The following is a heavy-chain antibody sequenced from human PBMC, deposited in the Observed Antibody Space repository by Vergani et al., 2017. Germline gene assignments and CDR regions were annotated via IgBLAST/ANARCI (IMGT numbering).Heavy chain of an antibody. Sequence: VQLVQSGAEVKKPGSSVKVSCKASGGTFSSYAMSWVRQAPGKGLEWVSAISGSGGSTYYADSVKGRFTISRDNSKNTLYLQMNSLRAEDTAVYYCAKDPAALTAMVWYYFDYWGQGTLVTVSS. CDR2: ISGSGGST. CDR3: AKDPAALTAMVWYYFDY. J-gene: IGHJ4*02. V-gene: IGHV3-23*04. D-gene: IGHD5-18*01. CDR1: GGTFSSYA.